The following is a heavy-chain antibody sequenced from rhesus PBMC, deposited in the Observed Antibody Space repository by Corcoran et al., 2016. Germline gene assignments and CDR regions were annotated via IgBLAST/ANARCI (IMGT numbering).Heavy chain of an antibody. J-gene: IGHJ4*01. Sequence: QVQLQESGPGLVKPSETLPLTCAVSGASISNNYWSWIRQPPGKGLEWIGYMYGGSGSARYHPSLKIRVTISKAASKNQFSLKLSSVTAADTAVYYCARGGTLFDYWGQGVMVTVSS. CDR1: GASISNNY. CDR3: ARGGTLFDY. V-gene: IGHV4-147*01. CDR2: MYGGSGSA.